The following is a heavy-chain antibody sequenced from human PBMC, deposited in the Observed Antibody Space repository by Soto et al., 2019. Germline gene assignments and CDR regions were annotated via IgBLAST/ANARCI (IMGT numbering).Heavy chain of an antibody. J-gene: IGHJ6*02. V-gene: IGHV6-1*01. D-gene: IGHD6-6*01. CDR1: GDSVSSNSAA. CDR2: TYYRSKWYN. CDR3: ARDAPLFRIAAHREDYYYGMDV. Sequence: SPTLSLTCAISGDSVSSNSAAWNWIRQSPSRGLEWLGRTYYRSKWYNDYAVSVKSRITINPDTSKNQFSLQLNSVTPEDTAVYYCARDAPLFRIAAHREDYYYGMDVWGQGTTVTVS.